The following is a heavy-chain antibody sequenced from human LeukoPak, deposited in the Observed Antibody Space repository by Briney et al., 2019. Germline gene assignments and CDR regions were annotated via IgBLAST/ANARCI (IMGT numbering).Heavy chain of an antibody. CDR2: IIPIFGTA. CDR3: ARGDVVVVAATDYYYYMDV. J-gene: IGHJ6*03. D-gene: IGHD2-15*01. CDR1: GGTFSSYA. Sequence: SVKVSCRASGGTFSSYAISWVRQAPGQGLEWMGGIIPIFGTANYAQKFQGRVTITTDESTSTAYMELSSLRSEDTAVYYCARGDVVVVAATDYYYYMDVWGKGTTVTVS. V-gene: IGHV1-69*05.